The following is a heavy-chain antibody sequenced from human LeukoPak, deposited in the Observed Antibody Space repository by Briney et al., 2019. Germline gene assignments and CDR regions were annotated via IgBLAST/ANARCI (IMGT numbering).Heavy chain of an antibody. CDR3: ASTNYYDNFY. Sequence: PGGSLRLSCAASGFTFSSYSMNWVRQAPGKGLEWVSSITSSSSYIYYADSVKGRFTISRDNSKNTLYLQMNSLRAEDTAVYYCASTNYYDNFYWGQGTLVTVSS. V-gene: IGHV3-21*04. J-gene: IGHJ4*02. CDR1: GFTFSSYS. CDR2: ITSSSSYI. D-gene: IGHD3-22*01.